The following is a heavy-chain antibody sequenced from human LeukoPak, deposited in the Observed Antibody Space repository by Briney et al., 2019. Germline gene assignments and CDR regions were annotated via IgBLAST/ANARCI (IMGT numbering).Heavy chain of an antibody. CDR3: ARGGGSSSWQPFDY. V-gene: IGHV4-34*01. CDR2: INHSGST. CDR1: GGSISSYY. J-gene: IGHJ4*02. Sequence: SETLSLTCTVSGGSISSYYWSWIRQPPGKGLEWIGEINHSGSTNYNPSLKSRVTISVDTSKNQFSLKLSSVTAADTAVYYCARGGGSSSWQPFDYWGQGTLVTVSS. D-gene: IGHD6-13*01.